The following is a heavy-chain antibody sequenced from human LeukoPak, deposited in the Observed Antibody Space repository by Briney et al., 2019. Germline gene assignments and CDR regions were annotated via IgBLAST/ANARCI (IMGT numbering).Heavy chain of an antibody. CDR2: ISGSGGST. CDR1: GFTFSSYG. J-gene: IGHJ4*02. D-gene: IGHD3-10*01. Sequence: GGSLRLSCAASGFTFSSYGMSWVRQAPGKGLEWVSAISGSGGSTYYADSVKGRFTISRDNAKNSLYLQMNSLRAEDTAVYYCARTTMVRGVDYWGQGTLVTVSS. CDR3: ARTTMVRGVDY. V-gene: IGHV3-23*01.